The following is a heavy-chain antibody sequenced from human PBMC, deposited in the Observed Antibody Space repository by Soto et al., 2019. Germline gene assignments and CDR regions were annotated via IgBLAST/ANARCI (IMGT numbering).Heavy chain of an antibody. V-gene: IGHV3-23*01. CDR3: AKAVQQLVPYLDY. D-gene: IGHD6-13*01. J-gene: IGHJ4*02. Sequence: EVQLLESGGGLVQPGGSLRLSCAASGFTFSSYAMSWVRQAPGKGLEWVSAISGSGGSTYYADSVKGRFTISRDNSKNTLYLQMHSLSAEDTAVYYCAKAVQQLVPYLDYWGQGTLVTVSS. CDR1: GFTFSSYA. CDR2: ISGSGGST.